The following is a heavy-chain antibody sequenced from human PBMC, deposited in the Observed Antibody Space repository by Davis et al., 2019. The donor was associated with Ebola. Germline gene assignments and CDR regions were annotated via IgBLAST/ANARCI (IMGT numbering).Heavy chain of an antibody. D-gene: IGHD3-22*01. CDR2: IYYSGST. J-gene: IGHJ5*02. Sequence: MPSETLSLTCAVYGGSFSGYYWSWIRQPPGKGLEWIGYIYYSGSTNYNPSLKSRVTISVDTSKNQFSLKLSSVTAADTAVYYCARGPYYYDSSGYLNWFDPWGQGTLVTVSS. V-gene: IGHV4-59*01. CDR1: GGSFSGYY. CDR3: ARGPYYYDSSGYLNWFDP.